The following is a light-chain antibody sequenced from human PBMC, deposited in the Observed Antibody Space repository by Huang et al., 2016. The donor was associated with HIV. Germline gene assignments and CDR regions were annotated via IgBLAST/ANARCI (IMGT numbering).Light chain of an antibody. V-gene: IGKV1-9*01. J-gene: IGKJ4*01. CDR3: QQLYSYPLT. CDR1: QGISTY. Sequence: IQLTQSPSSLSASVGDRVTITCRASQGISTYLAWYQLKPGKVPRLLIYDASTLQSGVPSRFSGSGSGTDFTLTINSLQPEDFATYYCQQLYSYPLTFGGGTKLEIK. CDR2: DAS.